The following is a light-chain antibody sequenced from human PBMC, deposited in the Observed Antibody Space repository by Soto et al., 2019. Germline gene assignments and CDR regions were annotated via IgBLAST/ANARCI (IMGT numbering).Light chain of an antibody. CDR1: QSVLYSSNNKNY. V-gene: IGKV4-1*01. CDR3: QQYHSTPWT. CDR2: WAS. Sequence: DIVMTQSPDSLAVSLGERSTINCKSSQSVLYSSNNKNYLAWHQQKPGQPPKLLIYWASTRESGVPDRFSGSGSGTDFTLTISSLQAEDVAVYYCQQYHSTPWTFGQGTKVDI. J-gene: IGKJ1*01.